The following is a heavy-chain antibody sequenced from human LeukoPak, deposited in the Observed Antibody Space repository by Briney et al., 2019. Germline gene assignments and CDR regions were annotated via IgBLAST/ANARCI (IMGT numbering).Heavy chain of an antibody. CDR1: GFTFSSYG. Sequence: TGGSLRLSCAASGFTFSSYGMHWVRKAPGKGLEWVAVIWYDGSNKYYADSVKGRFTISRDNSKNTLYLQMNSLRAEDTAVYYCARDYGHPDYWGQGTLVTVSS. J-gene: IGHJ4*02. V-gene: IGHV3-33*01. CDR2: IWYDGSNK. D-gene: IGHD3-10*01. CDR3: ARDYGHPDY.